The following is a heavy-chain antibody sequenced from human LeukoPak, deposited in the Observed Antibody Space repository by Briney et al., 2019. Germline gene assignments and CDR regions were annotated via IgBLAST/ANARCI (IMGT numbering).Heavy chain of an antibody. CDR2: ISGAATDT. J-gene: IGHJ6*03. CDR1: GFTFSNFA. CDR3: ARGYYYYMDV. Sequence: GGSLRLSCSASGFTFSNFAMAWVRQAPGKGLQWVSLISGAATDTYYADSVKGRFTISRDNAKNSLYLQMNSLRAEDTAVYYCARGYYYYMDVWGKGTTVTVSS. V-gene: IGHV3-21*01.